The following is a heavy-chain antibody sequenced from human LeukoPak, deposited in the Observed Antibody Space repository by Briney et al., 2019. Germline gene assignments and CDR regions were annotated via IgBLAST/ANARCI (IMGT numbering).Heavy chain of an antibody. CDR3: ARVPYDILTGYYWRYYYGMDV. CDR1: GGSLSSYY. J-gene: IGHJ6*02. V-gene: IGHV4-59*01. D-gene: IGHD3-9*01. CDR2: IYYSGST. Sequence: PSETLSLTCTVSGGSLSSYYWSWIRQPPGKGLEGIGYIYYSGSTNYNPSLKSRVTISVDTSKNQFSLKLSSVTAADTAVYYCARVPYDILTGYYWRYYYGMDVWGQGTTVTVS.